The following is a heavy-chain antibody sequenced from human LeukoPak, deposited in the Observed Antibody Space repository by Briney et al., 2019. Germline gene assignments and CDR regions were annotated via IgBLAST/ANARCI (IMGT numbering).Heavy chain of an antibody. J-gene: IGHJ4*02. Sequence: GGSLRLSCAASGFTFSSYWMHWVRQAPGKGLVWVSRINSDGSSTSYADSVKGRFTISRDNAKNTLYLQMNRLRAEDTAVYYCARDGDYVPPPPYYFDYWGQGTLVTVSS. CDR2: INSDGSST. CDR1: GFTFSSYW. D-gene: IGHD4-17*01. CDR3: ARDGDYVPPPPYYFDY. V-gene: IGHV3-74*01.